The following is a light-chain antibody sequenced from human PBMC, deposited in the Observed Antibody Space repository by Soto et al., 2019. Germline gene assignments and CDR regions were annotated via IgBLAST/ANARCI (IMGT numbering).Light chain of an antibody. CDR3: AAWDDSLNVLYV. CDR2: SNN. V-gene: IGLV1-44*01. Sequence: QSVLTQPPSASGTPGQRVTISCSGSSSNIGSNTVNWYQQLPGTAPKLLIYSNNQRPSGVPDRFSGSKSGTSASLAISGLQSEDEADYSCAAWDDSLNVLYVFGTGTKVTVL. CDR1: SSNIGSNT. J-gene: IGLJ1*01.